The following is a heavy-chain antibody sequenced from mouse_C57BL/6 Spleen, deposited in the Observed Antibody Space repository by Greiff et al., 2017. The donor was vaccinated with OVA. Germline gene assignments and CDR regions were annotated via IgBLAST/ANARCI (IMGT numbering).Heavy chain of an antibody. CDR1: GYTFTDYY. CDR2: IYPGSGNT. D-gene: IGHD2-5*01. J-gene: IGHJ4*01. Sequence: QVQLQQSGAELVRPGASVKLSCKASGYTFTDYYINWVKQRPGQGLEWIARIYPGSGNTYYNEKFKGKATLTAEKSSSTAYMQLSSLTSEDSAVYFCARRRYYSNYGARDYWGQGTSVTVSS. CDR3: ARRRYYSNYGARDY. V-gene: IGHV1-76*01.